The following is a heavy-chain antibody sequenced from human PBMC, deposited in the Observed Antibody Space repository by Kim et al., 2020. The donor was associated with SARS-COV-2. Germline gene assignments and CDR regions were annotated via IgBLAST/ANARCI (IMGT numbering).Heavy chain of an antibody. V-gene: IGHV3-64D*06. CDR1: GFTFSSYA. D-gene: IGHD2-2*01. CDR2: ISSNGGST. CDR3: VKDSSPVFRVVPAANYYGMDV. J-gene: IGHJ6*02. Sequence: GSLRLSCSASGFTFSSYAMHWVRQAPGKGLEYVSAISSNGGSTYYADSVKGRFTISRDNSKNTLYLQMSSLRAEDTAVYYCVKDSSPVFRVVPAANYYGMDVWGQGTTVTVSS.